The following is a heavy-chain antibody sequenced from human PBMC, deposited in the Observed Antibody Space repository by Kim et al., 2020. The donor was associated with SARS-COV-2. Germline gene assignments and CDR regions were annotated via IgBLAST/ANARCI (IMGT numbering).Heavy chain of an antibody. J-gene: IGHJ4*02. CDR1: GGTFSSYA. CDR3: AGSGRSSGYYYPPVAY. CDR2: IIPILGIA. V-gene: IGHV1-69*04. Sequence: SVKVSCKASGGTFSSYAISWVRQAPGQGLEWMGRIIPILGIANYAQKFQGRVTITADKSTSTAYMELSSLRSEDTAVYYCAGSGRSSGYYYPPVAYWGQGTLVTVSS. D-gene: IGHD3-22*01.